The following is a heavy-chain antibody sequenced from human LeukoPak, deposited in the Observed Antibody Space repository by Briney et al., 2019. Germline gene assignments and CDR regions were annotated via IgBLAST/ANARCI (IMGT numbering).Heavy chain of an antibody. CDR3: ATDAYYDSSRAFDY. V-gene: IGHV1-69*05. J-gene: IGHJ4*02. CDR2: IIPIFGTA. CDR1: GGTFSSYA. D-gene: IGHD3-22*01. Sequence: GASVKVSCKASGGTFSSYAISWGRQAPGQGLEGWGGIIPIFGTANYAQKFQGRVTITTDESTSTAYMELSSLRSEDTAVYYCATDAYYDSSRAFDYWGQGTLVTVSS.